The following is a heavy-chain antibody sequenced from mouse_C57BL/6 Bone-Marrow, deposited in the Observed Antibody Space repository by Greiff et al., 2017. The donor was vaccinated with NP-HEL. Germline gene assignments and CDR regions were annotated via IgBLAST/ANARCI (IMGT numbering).Heavy chain of an antibody. V-gene: IGHV5-9*01. CDR1: GFTFSSYT. J-gene: IGHJ3*01. Sequence: EVNLVESGGGLVKPGGSLKLSCAASGFTFSSYTMSWVRQTPEKRLEWVATISGGGGNTYYPDSVKGRFTISRDNAKNTLYLQMSSLRSEDTALYYCARQGYPWFAYWGQGTLVTVSA. CDR2: ISGGGGNT. CDR3: ARQGYPWFAY.